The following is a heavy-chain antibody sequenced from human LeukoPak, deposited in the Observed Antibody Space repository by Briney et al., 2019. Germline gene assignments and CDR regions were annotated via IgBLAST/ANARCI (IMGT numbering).Heavy chain of an antibody. J-gene: IGHJ6*02. V-gene: IGHV3-13*01. CDR3: ARKMEGYYYYGMDV. CDR1: GFTFSSYD. Sequence: PGGSLRLSCAASGFTFSSYDMHWVRQATGKGLEWVSAIGTAGDTYYPGSVKGRFTIPREHAKNSLYLQMNSLRAGDTAVYYCARKMEGYYYYGMDVWGQGTTVTVSS. CDR2: IGTAGDT. D-gene: IGHD2-8*01.